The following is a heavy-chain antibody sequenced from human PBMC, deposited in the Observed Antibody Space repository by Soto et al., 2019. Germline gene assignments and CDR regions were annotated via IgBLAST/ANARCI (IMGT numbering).Heavy chain of an antibody. Sequence: ASVKVSCKDSGLSCTGYYIHWLRQAPGQGLEGMGWINAHSGGTEYAQKFQGRVTLTRDTCIATAYLTLTSLTSDDTALYYCAKDLTRQLAYWLDPWGQGTLVTVSS. V-gene: IGHV1-2*02. D-gene: IGHD6-6*01. J-gene: IGHJ5*02. CDR2: INAHSGGT. CDR3: AKDLTRQLAYWLDP. CDR1: GLSCTGYY.